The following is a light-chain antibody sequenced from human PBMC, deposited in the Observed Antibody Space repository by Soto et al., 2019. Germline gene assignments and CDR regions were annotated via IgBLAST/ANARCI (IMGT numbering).Light chain of an antibody. CDR3: QQYYSYPLT. J-gene: IGKJ4*01. CDR1: QGISCY. Sequence: AIRMTQSPSSLSASTGDRVTITCRASQGISCYLAWYQQNPGKAPKLLIYPASTLQSGVPSRFSGSGSGTDFTLTISCLQSEDFATYYCQQYYSYPLTFGGGTNVEIK. V-gene: IGKV1-8*01. CDR2: PAS.